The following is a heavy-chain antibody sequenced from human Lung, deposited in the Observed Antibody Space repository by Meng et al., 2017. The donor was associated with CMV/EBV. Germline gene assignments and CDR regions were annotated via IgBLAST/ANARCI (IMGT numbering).Heavy chain of an antibody. V-gene: IGHV4-59*01. CDR3: AGVQAGSFDV. CDR1: GDSITDYY. CDR2: VFYTGST. Sequence: SXTXSLTCTVSGDSITDYYWIWIRQPPGKAPQYIGDVFYTGSTTYNPSLKGRVIISLDSSKSQFCLKLSTVIAADTAVYYCAGVQAGSFDVWGQGTMVTVSS. J-gene: IGHJ3*01.